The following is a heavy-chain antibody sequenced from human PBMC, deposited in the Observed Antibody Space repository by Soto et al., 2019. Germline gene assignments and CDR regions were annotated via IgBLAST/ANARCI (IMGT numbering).Heavy chain of an antibody. V-gene: IGHV2-26*01. CDR2: ISSNDEK. CDR1: GFSLSNARMG. D-gene: IGHD3-16*01. Sequence: QVTLKESGPVLVKPTETLTLTCTVSGFSLSNARMGVSWIRQPPGKALEWLAHISSNDEKSYSTSLKSRLTISKDTSNSQVVLTMTNMDPVDTATYYCARINLGPWLFYFWGQGTLVTVSS. J-gene: IGHJ4*02. CDR3: ARINLGPWLFYF.